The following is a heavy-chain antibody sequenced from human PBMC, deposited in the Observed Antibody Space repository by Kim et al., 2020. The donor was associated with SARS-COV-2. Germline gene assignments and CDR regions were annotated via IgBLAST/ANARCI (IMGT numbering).Heavy chain of an antibody. CDR2: ISAYNGNT. CDR3: ARDSGSYPNWYFDL. V-gene: IGHV1-18*01. Sequence: APVKVSCKASGYTFISYGTSWVRQAPGQGLEWMGWISAYNGNTHYAQKLQGRVTMTTDTSTNTAYMELRSLRSDDTAVYYCARDSGSYPNWYFDLWGRGTLVTVSS. D-gene: IGHD1-26*01. J-gene: IGHJ2*01. CDR1: GYTFISYG.